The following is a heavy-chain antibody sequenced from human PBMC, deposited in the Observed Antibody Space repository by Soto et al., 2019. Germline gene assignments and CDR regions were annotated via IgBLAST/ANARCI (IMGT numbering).Heavy chain of an antibody. V-gene: IGHV1-3*01. CDR3: ARAGWFAEGYFDF. D-gene: IGHD3-10*01. CDR1: GFTFVVYA. Sequence: EASVKVSCKASGFTFVVYAIHWVRQAPGRGLEWMAWINAGNGHTTYSQKFQGRVTITRDTSARTVYMELRSLRFEDTATYYCARAGWFAEGYFDFWGQGTPVT. CDR2: INAGNGHT. J-gene: IGHJ4*02.